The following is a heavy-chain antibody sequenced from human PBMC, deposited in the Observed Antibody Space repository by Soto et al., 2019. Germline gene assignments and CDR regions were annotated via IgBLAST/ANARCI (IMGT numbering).Heavy chain of an antibody. D-gene: IGHD3-22*01. J-gene: IGHJ1*01. CDR2: FSWNSGSI. Sequence: PGGSLRLSCAASGFTFDDYAMHWVRQAPGKGLEWVSGFSWNSGSIGYADSVKGRFTISRDNAKNSLYLQMNSLRAEDTALYYCAKDNYYDSSGPTQFQHWGQGTLVTVSS. V-gene: IGHV3-9*01. CDR1: GFTFDDYA. CDR3: AKDNYYDSSGPTQFQH.